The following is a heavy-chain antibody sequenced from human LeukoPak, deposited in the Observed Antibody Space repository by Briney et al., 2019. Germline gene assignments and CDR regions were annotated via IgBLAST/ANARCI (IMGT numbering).Heavy chain of an antibody. CDR2: IYYSGST. V-gene: IGHV4-59*08. J-gene: IGHJ4*02. Sequence: SETLSLTCTVSGGSISSYYWSWIRQPPGKGLEWIGYIYYSGSTNYNPSLKSRVTISVDTSKNQFSLKLSSVTAADKAVYYCARRVDYWGQGTLVTVSS. CDR3: ARRVDY. CDR1: GGSISSYY.